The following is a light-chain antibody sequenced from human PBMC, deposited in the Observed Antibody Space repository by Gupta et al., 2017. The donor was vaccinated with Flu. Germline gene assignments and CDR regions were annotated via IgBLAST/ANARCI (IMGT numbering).Light chain of an antibody. CDR3: SSYTSSSTPSWV. J-gene: IGLJ3*02. V-gene: IGLV2-14*01. CDR2: EVS. Sequence: SDVGGYNYVSWYQQHPGKAPKLMIYEVSNRPSGVSNRFSGSKSGNTASLTISELQAEDEADYYCSSYTSSSTPSWVFGGGTKLTVL. CDR1: SDVGGYNY.